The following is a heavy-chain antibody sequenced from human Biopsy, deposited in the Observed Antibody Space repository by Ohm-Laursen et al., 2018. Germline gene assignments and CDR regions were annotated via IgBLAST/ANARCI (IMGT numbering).Heavy chain of an antibody. CDR2: IYYSGST. Sequence: TLSLTCTVSGDSISSYYWSWIRQPPGKGLEWIGYIYYSGSTNYNPSLKSRVTISVDTSRNQFSLKLSSVTAADTAVYYCARGTGRYYVYGAFDIWGQGTVVTVSS. CDR3: ARGTGRYYVYGAFDI. D-gene: IGHD1-26*01. V-gene: IGHV4-59*01. CDR1: GDSISSYY. J-gene: IGHJ3*02.